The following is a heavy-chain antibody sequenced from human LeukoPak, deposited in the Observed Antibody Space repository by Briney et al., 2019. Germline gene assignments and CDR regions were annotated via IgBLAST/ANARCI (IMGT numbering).Heavy chain of an antibody. D-gene: IGHD6-6*01. J-gene: IGHJ4*02. CDR3: AKDQRLKYSSSGFDY. Sequence: GGSLRLSCAASGFTFSSYGMHWVRQAPGKGLEWVAVIWYDGSNKYYADSVKGRFTISRDNSKNTLCLQMNSLRAEDTAVYYCAKDQRLKYSSSGFDYWGQGTLVTVSS. CDR2: IWYDGSNK. CDR1: GFTFSSYG. V-gene: IGHV3-33*06.